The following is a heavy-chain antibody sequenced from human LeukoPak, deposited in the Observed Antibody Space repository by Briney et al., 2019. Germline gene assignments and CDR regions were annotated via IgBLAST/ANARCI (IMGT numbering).Heavy chain of an antibody. CDR3: ARRGYYDIVTGYYPEPLYYFDY. J-gene: IGHJ4*02. D-gene: IGHD3-9*01. CDR2: ISSSGGTI. Sequence: GGSLRLSCAASGFTFSDYYMSGIRQAPGKGLEWVSYISSSGGTIYYADSVKGRFTISRDNAKNSLYLQMNSLRAEDTAVYYCARRGYYDIVTGYYPEPLYYFDYWGQGTLVTVSS. V-gene: IGHV3-11*04. CDR1: GFTFSDYY.